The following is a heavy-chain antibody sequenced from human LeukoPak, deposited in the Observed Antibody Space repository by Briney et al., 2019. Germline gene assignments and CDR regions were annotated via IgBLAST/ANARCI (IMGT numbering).Heavy chain of an antibody. CDR1: GYSFTSYW. J-gene: IGHJ4*02. D-gene: IGHD3-3*01. CDR2: IYPGDSDT. Sequence: GESLKISCKGSGYSFTSYWIGWVRQMPGKGLEWMGIIYPGDSDTRYSPSFQGQVTISADKSISTAYLQWSSLKASDTAMYYCARRHYDFWSGPVSPYYFDYWGQGTLVTASS. V-gene: IGHV5-51*01. CDR3: ARRHYDFWSGPVSPYYFDY.